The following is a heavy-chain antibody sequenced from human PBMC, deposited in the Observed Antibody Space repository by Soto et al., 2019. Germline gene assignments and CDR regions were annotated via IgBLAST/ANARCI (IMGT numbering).Heavy chain of an antibody. CDR2: IVVGSGNT. Sequence: VASVKVSCKASGFTFTSSAVQWVRQARGQRLEWIGWIVVGSGNTNYAQKFQERVTITRDMSTSTAYMELSSLRSEDTAVYYCAALSIRCSGGSCYWSQFDYWGQGPLVTVSS. V-gene: IGHV1-58*01. CDR1: GFTFTSSA. D-gene: IGHD2-15*01. J-gene: IGHJ4*02. CDR3: AALSIRCSGGSCYWSQFDY.